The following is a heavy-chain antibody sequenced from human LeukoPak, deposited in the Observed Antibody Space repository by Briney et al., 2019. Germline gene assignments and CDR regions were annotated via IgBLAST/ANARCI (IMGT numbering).Heavy chain of an antibody. CDR2: INHSGST. CDR1: GGSFSGYY. D-gene: IGHD3-10*01. V-gene: IGHV4-34*01. CDR3: ARGHGIRTYYYGSGSYLGPLDAFDI. J-gene: IGHJ3*02. Sequence: SETLSLTCAVYGGSFSGYYWSWIRQPPGKGLEWIGEINHSGSTNYNPSLKSRVTISVDTSKNQFSLKLSSVTAADTAVYYCARGHGIRTYYYGSGSYLGPLDAFDIWGQGTMVTVSS.